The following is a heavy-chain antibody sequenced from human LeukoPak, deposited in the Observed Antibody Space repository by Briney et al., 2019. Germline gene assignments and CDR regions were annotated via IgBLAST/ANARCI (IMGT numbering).Heavy chain of an antibody. V-gene: IGHV3-30-3*01. CDR1: GFTFSSFA. CDR2: ISYDGNNK. Sequence: GGSLRLSCAASGFTFSSFAMHWVRQAPGKGLEWVAVISYDGNNKNYADSVKGRFTISGDNSKNTLYLQMNSLRAEDTAVYFCARGGISWYYYDYWGQGTLVTVS. J-gene: IGHJ4*02. CDR3: ARGGISWYYYDY. D-gene: IGHD6-13*01.